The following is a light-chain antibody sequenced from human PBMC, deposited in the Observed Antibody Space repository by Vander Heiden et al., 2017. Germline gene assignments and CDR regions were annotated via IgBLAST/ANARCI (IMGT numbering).Light chain of an antibody. CDR2: KAS. CDR3: QQDNSSPPT. Sequence: DIQMTQSPSTLSASVGDRVTITCRASQSISSWLAWYQQKPGKAPKLLIYKASSLESGVPSRFSGSGSGTEFTLTISSLQPDDFATYYCQQDNSSPPTFGQGTKLEIK. CDR1: QSISSW. J-gene: IGKJ2*01. V-gene: IGKV1-5*03.